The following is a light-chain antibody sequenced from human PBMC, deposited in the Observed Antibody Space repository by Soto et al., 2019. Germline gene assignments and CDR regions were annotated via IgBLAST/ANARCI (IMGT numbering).Light chain of an antibody. CDR1: QGISNY. V-gene: IGKV1-27*01. J-gene: IGKJ1*01. CDR2: AAS. CDR3: QKYNSAPSWT. Sequence: IQMTQSPSSLSASVGDRVTITCRASQGISNYLAWYQQEPGKVPKLLIYAASTLQSGVPSRFSGSGSGTDFTLTISSLQPEDVATYYCQKYNSAPSWTFGQGTKVDIK.